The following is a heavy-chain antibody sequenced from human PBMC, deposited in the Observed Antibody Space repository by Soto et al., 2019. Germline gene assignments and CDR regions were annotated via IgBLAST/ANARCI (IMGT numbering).Heavy chain of an antibody. CDR3: ARDRVDYSSFHYGMDV. J-gene: IGHJ6*02. D-gene: IGHD4-4*01. CDR1: GYIFTGFY. V-gene: IGHV1-2*02. Sequence: QVQLVQSGAEVKKPGASVKVSCKTSGYIFTGFYMHWVRQAPGQGLEWMGWINPNSGGTNYPQKFRDRVTMTRDTSIGTAYMELSSLRSDDTAVHYCARDRVDYSSFHYGMDVWGQGTTVTVSS. CDR2: INPNSGGT.